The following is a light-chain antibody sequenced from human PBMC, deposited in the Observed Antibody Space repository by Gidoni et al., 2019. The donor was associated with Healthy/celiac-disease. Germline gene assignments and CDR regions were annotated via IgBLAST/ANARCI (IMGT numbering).Light chain of an antibody. V-gene: IGKV3-11*01. CDR3: QQRSNWPPFT. CDR1: QSVSSY. J-gene: IGKJ4*01. CDR2: DAS. Sequence: EIVLTQSPATLSLSPGERATLSCRASQSVSSYLAWYQQQPGQAPRLLIYDASNRATGIPARFSGSGSWTDFTLTISSLEPEDFAVYYCQQRSNWPPFTFGGGTKVEIK.